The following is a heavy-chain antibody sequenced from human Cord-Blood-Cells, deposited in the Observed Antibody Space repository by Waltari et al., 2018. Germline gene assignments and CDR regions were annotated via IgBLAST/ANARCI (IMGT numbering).Heavy chain of an antibody. CDR3: ARDLELGNWFDP. J-gene: IGHJ5*02. CDR2: ISNRSSYI. CDR1: GFTFSSYS. V-gene: IGHV3-21*01. D-gene: IGHD7-27*01. Sequence: EVQLVESGGGLVKPGGSLRLSCAASGFTFSSYSMNWVRQAPGKGLEWVSAISNRSSYIYYTDSVKGRVTISRDNAKNSLYLQMNSLRAEDTAVYYCARDLELGNWFDPWGQGTLVTVSS.